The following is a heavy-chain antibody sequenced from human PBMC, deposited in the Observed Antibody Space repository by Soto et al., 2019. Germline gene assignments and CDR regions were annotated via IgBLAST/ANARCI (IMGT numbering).Heavy chain of an antibody. V-gene: IGHV3-30*04. D-gene: IGHD3-16*01. CDR1: GFTLNRHA. CDR2: ISYDGSEK. J-gene: IGHJ4*02. Sequence: QVQLVESGGGVVQPGRSLRLSCAASGFTLNRHAMHWVRQAPGKGLEWVAGISYDGSEKYYADSVNGRFTISRDASKNTLYLQMDSLGPEDAAVYYCEREVGGSQPPGWGQGTLVTVFS. CDR3: EREVGGSQPPG.